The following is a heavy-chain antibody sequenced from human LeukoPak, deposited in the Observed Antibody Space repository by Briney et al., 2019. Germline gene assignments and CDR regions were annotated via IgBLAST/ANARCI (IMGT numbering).Heavy chain of an antibody. Sequence: GGSLRLSCAASGFKFDDYTMHWVRRAPEKGLEWVSLMSWNSDYTSYADSVKGRFTISRDNAKNSLYLQMNSLRAEDTALYYCAKDTADYYDSDDAFDIWGQGTMVTVSS. J-gene: IGHJ3*02. CDR3: AKDTADYYDSDDAFDI. CDR1: GFKFDDYT. D-gene: IGHD3-22*01. CDR2: MSWNSDYT. V-gene: IGHV3-43*01.